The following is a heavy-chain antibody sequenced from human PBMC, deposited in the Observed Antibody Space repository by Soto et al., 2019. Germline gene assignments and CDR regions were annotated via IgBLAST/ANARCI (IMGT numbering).Heavy chain of an antibody. CDR3: ARDRGAYGMDV. Sequence: QVQLVQSGAEVKKPGASVKVSCKASGYTFTSYGISWVRQAPGQWLEWMGWISAYNGNTNYAQKLQGRVTMTTDTSTCTAYMELRSLRSDDTALYYCARDRGAYGMDVWGQGTTVTVSS. J-gene: IGHJ6*02. V-gene: IGHV1-18*01. CDR1: GYTFTSYG. CDR2: ISAYNGNT.